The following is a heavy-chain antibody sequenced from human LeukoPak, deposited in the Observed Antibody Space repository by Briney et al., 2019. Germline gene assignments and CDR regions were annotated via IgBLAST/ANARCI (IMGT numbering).Heavy chain of an antibody. Sequence: HPGGSLRLSCAASGFTFSSYGMHWVRQAPGKGREWLAFIRYDGSNKYYPDSVKGRFTISRDNSKNTLYLQMDSLRVEDTAVYHCAKEGSTNWFDPWGQGTLVTVSS. CDR2: IRYDGSNK. J-gene: IGHJ5*02. CDR1: GFTFSSYG. D-gene: IGHD5/OR15-5a*01. CDR3: AKEGSTNWFDP. V-gene: IGHV3-30*02.